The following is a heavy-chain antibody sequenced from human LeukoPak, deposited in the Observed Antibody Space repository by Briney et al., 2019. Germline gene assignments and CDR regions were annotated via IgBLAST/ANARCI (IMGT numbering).Heavy chain of an antibody. CDR2: IWDDGNNK. Sequence: GGSLRLSCAASGFSFSNHGMHWVRQAPGKRLEWVAVIWDDGNNKRYANSVNGRFTISRDNSENTLYLQMNSLRAEDTAVYYCAKDGGLWVSAHWGDSWGRGTLVTVSS. CDR3: AKDGGLWVSAHWGDS. CDR1: GFSFSNHG. J-gene: IGHJ4*02. D-gene: IGHD7-27*01. V-gene: IGHV3-33*06.